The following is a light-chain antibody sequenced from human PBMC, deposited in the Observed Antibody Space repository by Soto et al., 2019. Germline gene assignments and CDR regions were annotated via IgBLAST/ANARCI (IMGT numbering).Light chain of an antibody. CDR3: QPTYVTPPWA. CDR1: QNINNY. V-gene: IGKV1-39*01. J-gene: IGKJ1*01. Sequence: DIPMTQSPSSLSASVGDRVTMTCRASQNINNYLNWYQQKPGKAPKLLIFAAANLEIGIPSRFGGSGSGSDFTPSISNLQPEDFATCFCQPTYVTPPWAFGQGTKV. CDR2: AAA.